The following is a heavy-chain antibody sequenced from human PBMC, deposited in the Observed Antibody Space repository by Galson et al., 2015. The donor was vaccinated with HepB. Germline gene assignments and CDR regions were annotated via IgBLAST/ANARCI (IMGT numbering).Heavy chain of an antibody. CDR1: GFTFSGSA. V-gene: IGHV3-73*01. Sequence: SLRLSCAASGFTFSGSAMHWVRQASGKGLEWVGRIRSKTNSYATAYPAPVKGRFTISRDDSKNTAYLQMNSLKTEDTAVYYCASHEGGDGNWLDPWGQGTLVTVSS. D-gene: IGHD2-21*02. J-gene: IGHJ5*02. CDR2: IRSKTNSYAT. CDR3: ASHEGGDGNWLDP.